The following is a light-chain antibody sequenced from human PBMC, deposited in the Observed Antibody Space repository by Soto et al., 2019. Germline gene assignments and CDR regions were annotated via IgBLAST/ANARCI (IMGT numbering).Light chain of an antibody. V-gene: IGKV3-15*01. J-gene: IGKJ4*01. Sequence: EIVMTQSPPTLSVSPEERATLSCRASQSVSSNLAWYQQKPGQAPRLLIYGASTRATGIPARFSGSGSGTEFTLTISSLQPEDFATYYCQQLYSFPLTFGGGTKVDIK. CDR3: QQLYSFPLT. CDR1: QSVSSN. CDR2: GAS.